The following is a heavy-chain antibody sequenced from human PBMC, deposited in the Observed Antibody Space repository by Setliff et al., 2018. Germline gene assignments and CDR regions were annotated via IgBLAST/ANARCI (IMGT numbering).Heavy chain of an antibody. D-gene: IGHD1-26*01. CDR3: ARTIVGGATRLDY. Sequence: SVKVSCKASGYTFTGYYMHWVRQAPGQGLEWMGWINPNSGGTNYAQKFQGRVTMTRDTSISTAYMELNRLRSDDTAMYYCARTIVGGATRLDYWGLGTLVTVSS. CDR2: INPNSGGT. CDR1: GYTFTGYY. J-gene: IGHJ4*02. V-gene: IGHV1-2*02.